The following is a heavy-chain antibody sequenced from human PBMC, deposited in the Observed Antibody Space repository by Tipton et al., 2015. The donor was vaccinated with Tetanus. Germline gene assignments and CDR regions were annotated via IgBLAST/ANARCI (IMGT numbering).Heavy chain of an antibody. V-gene: IGHV4-61*08. CDR1: GGSIRSGDHQ. CDR3: ARGLPRESFYLDY. Sequence: TLSLTCTVSGGSIRSGDHQWNWIRQPPGKGLEWLAYISPSGRSNSNYSLKSRITISQDKSKNQFSLKLTSVTAADTAVYYCARGLPRESFYLDYWGQGKQVTVSS. D-gene: IGHD3-3*01. J-gene: IGHJ4*02. CDR2: ISPSGRS.